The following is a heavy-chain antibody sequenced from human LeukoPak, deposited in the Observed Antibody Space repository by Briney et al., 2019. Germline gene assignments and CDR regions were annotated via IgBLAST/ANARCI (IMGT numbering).Heavy chain of an antibody. Sequence: SETLSLTCAVYGDSFSGYYWSWIRQPPGKGLEWIGEINHSGSTNYNPSLKSRVTISVDTSKNQFSLKLSSVTAADTAVYYCARVFGARMITFGGVIAYNWFDPWGQGTLVTVSS. D-gene: IGHD3-16*02. J-gene: IGHJ5*02. V-gene: IGHV4-34*01. CDR2: INHSGST. CDR3: ARVFGARMITFGGVIAYNWFDP. CDR1: GDSFSGYY.